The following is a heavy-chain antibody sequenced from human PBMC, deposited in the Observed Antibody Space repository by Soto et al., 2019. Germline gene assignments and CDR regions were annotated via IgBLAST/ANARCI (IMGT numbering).Heavy chain of an antibody. J-gene: IGHJ5*02. CDR3: AHTVLPSWFDP. V-gene: IGHV2-5*02. CDR2: IYWDDDK. Sequence: QITLEESGPTLVKPTQTRTLTCTFSGFSLSTCGVGVGWIRQPPGKTLEWLALIYWDDDKLYSPSPKCRLTINKDSYKHKVVLTVTNMEPVDTATYYCAHTVLPSWFDPWGQRTLVTVSS. CDR1: GFSLSTCGVG. D-gene: IGHD3-10*01.